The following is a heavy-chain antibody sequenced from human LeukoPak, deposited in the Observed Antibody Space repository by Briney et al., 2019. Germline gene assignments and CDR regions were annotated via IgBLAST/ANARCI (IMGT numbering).Heavy chain of an antibody. J-gene: IGHJ4*02. D-gene: IGHD6-19*01. CDR2: IYDSGST. CDR3: ARHGSGWSFDY. V-gene: IGHV4-59*01. Sequence: PSETLSLTCTVSGSISSYYWSWIRQPSGKGLEWIGYIYDSGSTNYNPSLKSRVTMSIDTSKNQFSLNLSSVTAADTAVYYCARHGSGWSFDYWGQGTLVTVSS. CDR1: GSISSYY.